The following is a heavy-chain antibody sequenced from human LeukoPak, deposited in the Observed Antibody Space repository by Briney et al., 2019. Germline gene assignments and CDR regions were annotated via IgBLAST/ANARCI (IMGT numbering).Heavy chain of an antibody. V-gene: IGHV5-51*01. J-gene: IGHJ4*02. CDR1: GYSFTNYW. Sequence: GESLKISCQGSGYSFTNYWIGWVRQMPGKGLEWMGIIYPGDSDTRYSPSFQGQVTISADKSISTAYLQWSSLKASGTAMYYCARSMVRGVSRPPFDHWGQGALVTVSS. D-gene: IGHD3-10*01. CDR2: IYPGDSDT. CDR3: ARSMVRGVSRPPFDH.